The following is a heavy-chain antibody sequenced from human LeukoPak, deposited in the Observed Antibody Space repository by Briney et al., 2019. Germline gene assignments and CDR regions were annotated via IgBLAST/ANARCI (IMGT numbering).Heavy chain of an antibody. CDR2: ISAYNGNT. D-gene: IGHD3-22*01. Sequence: ASVKVSCKASGYTFTSHGINWVRQAPGQGLEWMGWISAYNGNTNYAQKLQGRVSMTTDTSTSTAYMELRSLRSDDTAVYYCARDGPYDSSGFDFVDWGQGTLVTVSS. J-gene: IGHJ4*02. CDR1: GYTFTSHG. CDR3: ARDGPYDSSGFDFVD. V-gene: IGHV1-18*01.